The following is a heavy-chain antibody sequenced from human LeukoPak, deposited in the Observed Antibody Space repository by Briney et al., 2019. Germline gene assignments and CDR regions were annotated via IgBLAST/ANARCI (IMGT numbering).Heavy chain of an antibody. J-gene: IGHJ4*02. CDR2: ISAYNVNT. CDR3: ARVHYYDSSGYYYGGFWGTTYYFDY. D-gene: IGHD3-22*01. V-gene: IGHV1-18*01. CDR1: GYTFTSYG. Sequence: ASVKVSCKASGYTFTSYGISWVRQAPGQGLEWMGWISAYNVNTNYAQKLQGRVTMTTDTSTSTAYMELRSLRSDDTAVYYCARVHYYDSSGYYYGGFWGTTYYFDYWGQGTLVTVSS.